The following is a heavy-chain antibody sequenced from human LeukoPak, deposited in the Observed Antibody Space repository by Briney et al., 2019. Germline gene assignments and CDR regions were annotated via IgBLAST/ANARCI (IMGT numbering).Heavy chain of an antibody. D-gene: IGHD2-2*01. CDR1: GYTFTSHG. CDR3: AKVHCISTNCNHIWTYFDY. Sequence: ASVTVSFTAAGYTFTSHGFIWLRPAPGQGLEWMGWITVNNGYTKYAQELQGRVTMTTDTSTSTAYMELRSLRSDDTAVYYCAKVHCISTNCNHIWTYFDYWGQGTLVTVSS. CDR2: ITVNNGYT. J-gene: IGHJ4*02. V-gene: IGHV1-18*01.